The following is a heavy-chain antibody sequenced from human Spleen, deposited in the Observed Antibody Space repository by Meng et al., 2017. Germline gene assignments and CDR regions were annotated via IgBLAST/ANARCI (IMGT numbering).Heavy chain of an antibody. CDR1: GGSFSDYY. CDR3: ARGPTTMAHDFDY. V-gene: IGHV4-34*01. D-gene: IGHD4-11*01. J-gene: IGHJ4*02. CDR2: INHSGST. Sequence: VKLQQWAEVCLNPSETLSLTCVVSGGSFSDYYWSWIRQPPGKGLEWIGEINHSGSTNYNPSLESRATISVDTSQNNLSLKLSSVTAADSAVYYCARGPTTMAHDFDYWGQGTLVTVSS.